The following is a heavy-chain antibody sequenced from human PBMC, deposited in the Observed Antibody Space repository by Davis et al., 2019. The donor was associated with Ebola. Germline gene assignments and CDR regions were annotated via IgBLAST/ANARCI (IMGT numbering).Heavy chain of an antibody. CDR3: ARCSGSGYIVATPDY. Sequence: SETLSLTCTVSGGSISSYYWSWIRQHPGKGLEWIGYIYYSGSTYYNPSLKSRVTISVDTSKNQFSLKLSSVTAADTAVYYCARCSGSGYIVATPDYWGQGTLVTVSS. CDR1: GGSISSYY. V-gene: IGHV4-59*06. J-gene: IGHJ4*02. CDR2: IYYSGST. D-gene: IGHD5-12*01.